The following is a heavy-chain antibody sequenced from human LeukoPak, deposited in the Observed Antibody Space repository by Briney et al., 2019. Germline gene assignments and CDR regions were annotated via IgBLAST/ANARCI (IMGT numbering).Heavy chain of an antibody. V-gene: IGHV3-48*04. CDR1: GFTFSSYS. Sequence: GGSLRLSCAASGFTFSSYSMNWVRQAPGKGLEWVSYISSSGSTIYSADSVKGRFTISRDNAKNSLYLQMNSLRAEDTAVYYCARSGALRYFDWLPGYWGQGTLVTVSS. D-gene: IGHD3-9*01. J-gene: IGHJ4*02. CDR3: ARSGALRYFDWLPGY. CDR2: ISSSGSTI.